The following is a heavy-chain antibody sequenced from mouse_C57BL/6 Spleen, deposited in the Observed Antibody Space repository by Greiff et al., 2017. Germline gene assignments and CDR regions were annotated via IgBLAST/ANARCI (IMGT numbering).Heavy chain of an antibody. CDR3: ASPFYYVSFAY. J-gene: IGHJ3*01. V-gene: IGHV7-3*01. D-gene: IGHD2-3*01. Sequence: EVKLVESGGGLVQPGGSLSLSCAASGFTFTDSYMSWVRQPPGKALEWVGFIRNKANGNTTEYIATVKGRFTISRANSPSILYLQLNALRAEDIATYYWASPFYYVSFAYWGKGTRVTVSA. CDR2: IRNKANGNTT. CDR1: GFTFTDSY.